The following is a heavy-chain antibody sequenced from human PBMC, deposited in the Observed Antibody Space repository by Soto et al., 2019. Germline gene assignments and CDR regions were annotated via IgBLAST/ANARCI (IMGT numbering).Heavy chain of an antibody. CDR3: ARDTAGLDYDFWSGYWPDDY. D-gene: IGHD3-3*01. CDR2: ISYDGSNK. CDR1: GFTFSSYA. Sequence: QVQLVESGGGVVQPGRSLRLFCAASGFTFSSYAMHWVRQAPGKGLEWVAVISYDGSNKYYADSVKGRFTISRDNSKNTLYPQMNSLRAEDTAVYYCARDTAGLDYDFWSGYWPDDYWGQGTLVTVSS. J-gene: IGHJ4*02. V-gene: IGHV3-30-3*01.